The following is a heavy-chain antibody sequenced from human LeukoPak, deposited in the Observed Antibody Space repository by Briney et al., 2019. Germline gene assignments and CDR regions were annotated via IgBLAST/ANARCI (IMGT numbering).Heavy chain of an antibody. CDR3: GXVXXXXXXGXXRGGPIFDY. Sequence: CTVSXGSISSYYWSWIRQPPGKGLEWIGYIYYSGSTNYNPSLKSRGTISVDTSKNRFSLRLRSVTAADTAGYYGGXVXXXXXXGXXRGGPIFDYWGQGTLVTVSS. CDR1: XGSISSYY. J-gene: IGHJ4*02. D-gene: IGHD3-16*01. V-gene: IGHV4-59*01. CDR2: IYYSGST.